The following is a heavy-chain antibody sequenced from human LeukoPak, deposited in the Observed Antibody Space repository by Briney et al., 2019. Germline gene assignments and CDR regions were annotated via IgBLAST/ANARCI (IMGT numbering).Heavy chain of an antibody. V-gene: IGHV4-30-4*08. CDR1: GGSISSGDYY. CDR2: IYYSGST. D-gene: IGHD3-3*01. Sequence: PSQTLSLTCTVSGGSISSGDYYWSWIRQPPGKGLEWIGYIYYSGSTYYNPSLKSRVTISVDTSKNQFSLKLSSVTAADTAVYCCARESRFLEWSADYWGQGTLVTVSS. J-gene: IGHJ4*02. CDR3: ARESRFLEWSADY.